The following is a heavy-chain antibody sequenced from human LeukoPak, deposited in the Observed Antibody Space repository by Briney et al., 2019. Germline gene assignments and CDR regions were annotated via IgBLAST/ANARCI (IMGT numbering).Heavy chain of an antibody. J-gene: IGHJ3*02. V-gene: IGHV5-51*01. CDR2: IYPGDSDT. D-gene: IGHD2-21*02. CDR1: GYSFTSYW. CDR3: ARLAYCGGDCFRAFDI. Sequence: GESLKISCQGSGYSFTSYWIGWVRPMPGKGLEWMGIIYPGDSDTRYSPSFQGQVTISADKSISTAYLQWSSLKASDTAMYYCARLAYCGGDCFRAFDIWGQGTMVTVSS.